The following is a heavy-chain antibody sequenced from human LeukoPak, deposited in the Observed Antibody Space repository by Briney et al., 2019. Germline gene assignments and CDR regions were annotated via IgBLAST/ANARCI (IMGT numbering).Heavy chain of an antibody. J-gene: IGHJ3*02. V-gene: IGHV3-48*03. CDR1: GFTFSGYE. CDR3: ARARYYDSSGKTDAFDI. Sequence: PGGSLRLSCAASGFTFSGYEMHWVRQAPGKGLEWVSSISTSGSTIYYADSVKGRFTFSRDNARNSLYLQMSSLRDEDTAVYYCARARYYDSSGKTDAFDIWGQGTMVTVSS. D-gene: IGHD3-22*01. CDR2: ISTSGSTI.